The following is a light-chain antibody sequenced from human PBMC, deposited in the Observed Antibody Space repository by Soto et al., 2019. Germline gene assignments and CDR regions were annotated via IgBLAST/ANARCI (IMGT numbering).Light chain of an antibody. CDR3: RQALQTPLT. J-gene: IGKJ4*01. Sequence: DIVMTQSPLSLPVTPGEPASISCRSSQSLLHRNGYNYLEWYLQKPGQSPQLLIHLGSNRASGVPDRFSGRGSGTDFTLKISRVEAEDVGVYYCRQALQTPLTFGGGTNVEIK. CDR1: QSLLHRNGYNY. V-gene: IGKV2-28*01. CDR2: LGS.